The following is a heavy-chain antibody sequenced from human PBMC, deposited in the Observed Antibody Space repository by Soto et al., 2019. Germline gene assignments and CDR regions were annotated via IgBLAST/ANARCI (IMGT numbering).Heavy chain of an antibody. D-gene: IGHD3-22*01. CDR1: GGSISSGGYS. CDR2: IYHSGST. V-gene: IGHV4-30-2*01. Sequence: PSETLSLTCAVSGGSISSGGYSWSWIRQPPGKGLEWIGYIYHSGSTYYNPSLKSRVTISVDRSKNQFSLKLSSVTAADTAVYYCARMAAPNYYDSSGYYAIDYWGQGTLVTVSS. J-gene: IGHJ4*02. CDR3: ARMAAPNYYDSSGYYAIDY.